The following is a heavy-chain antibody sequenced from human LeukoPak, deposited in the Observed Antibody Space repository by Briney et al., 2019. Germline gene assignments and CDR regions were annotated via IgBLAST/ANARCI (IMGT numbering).Heavy chain of an antibody. CDR2: IRYDGSNK. J-gene: IGHJ4*02. CDR1: GFTFSSFG. Sequence: GGSLRLSCAASGFTFSSFGMHWVRQAPGKGLEWVAFIRYDGSNKYYADSVKGRFTISRDNSKNTLYLQMNSLRVEDTAVYYCARSPEGLYCSSTSCYHLGDWGQGTLVTVSS. CDR3: ARSPEGLYCSSTSCYHLGD. D-gene: IGHD2-2*01. V-gene: IGHV3-30*02.